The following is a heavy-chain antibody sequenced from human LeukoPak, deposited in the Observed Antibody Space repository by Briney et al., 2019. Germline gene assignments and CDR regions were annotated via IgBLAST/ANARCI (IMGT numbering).Heavy chain of an antibody. J-gene: IGHJ6*03. D-gene: IGHD3-22*01. CDR1: GGSISNYY. CDR3: ARGGYYEYYMDV. CDR2: IYYSGST. V-gene: IGHV4-59*01. Sequence: KPSETLSLTCTVSGGSISNYYWSWIRQPPGKGLEWIGYIYYSGSTNYNPSLKSRVTISVDTSKNQFSLKLSSVTAADTAVYYCARGGYYEYYMDVWGKGTTVTISS.